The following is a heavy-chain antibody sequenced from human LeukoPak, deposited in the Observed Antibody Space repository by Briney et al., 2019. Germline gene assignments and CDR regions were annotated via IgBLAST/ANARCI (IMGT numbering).Heavy chain of an antibody. CDR2: ISGSGGST. D-gene: IGHD3-3*01. CDR1: GFTFSSYA. CDR3: AKYDFWSGYSRDAFDI. J-gene: IGHJ3*02. V-gene: IGHV3-23*01. Sequence: PGGSLRLSCAAPGFTFSSYAMSWVRQAPGKGLEWVSAISGSGGSTYYADSVKGRFTISRDNSKNTLYLQMNSLRAEDTAVYYCAKYDFWSGYSRDAFDIWGQGTMVTVSS.